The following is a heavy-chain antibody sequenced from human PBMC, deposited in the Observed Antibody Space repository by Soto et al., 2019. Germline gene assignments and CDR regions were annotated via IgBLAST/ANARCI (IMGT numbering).Heavy chain of an antibody. CDR2: IHHSGST. D-gene: IGHD6-19*01. CDR3: ARDFRAVAGTFDY. V-gene: IGHV4-4*02. Sequence: SETLSLTCAVSGGSISSSNWWSWVRQPPGKGLEWIGEIHHSGSTNYNPSLKSRVTISVDKSKNQFSLKLSSVTAADTAVYYCARDFRAVAGTFDYWGQGTLVTVSS. J-gene: IGHJ4*02. CDR1: GGSISSSNW.